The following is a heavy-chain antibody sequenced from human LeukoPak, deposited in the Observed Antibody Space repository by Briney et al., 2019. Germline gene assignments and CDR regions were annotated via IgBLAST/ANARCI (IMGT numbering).Heavy chain of an antibody. V-gene: IGHV7-4-1*02. CDR1: GYTFTGYS. D-gene: IGHD5-24*01. CDR2: INIYTGNP. CDR3: ARDAATINFDY. J-gene: IGHJ4*02. Sequence: GASVKVSCKVSGYTFTGYSINWVRQAPGQGLEWMGWINIYTGNPTYAQGFTGRFVFSLDTSVSTAYLQISSLKAEDTAVYYCARDAATINFDYWGQGTLVTVSS.